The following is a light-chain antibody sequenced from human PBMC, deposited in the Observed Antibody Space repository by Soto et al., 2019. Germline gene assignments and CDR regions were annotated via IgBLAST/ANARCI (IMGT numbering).Light chain of an antibody. J-gene: IGKJ4*01. CDR3: EQRYDWPLT. V-gene: IGKV3-11*01. Sequence: EIVLAQSPGSLSLSPGETATISCRSSKTVSSNLVWYQQQPGQAPRLISYDASKRATFIPARFSGSGSGTDFTLTVHSLEPEDFAVYYWEQRYDWPLTLGGGTQVEIK. CDR2: DAS. CDR1: KTVSSN.